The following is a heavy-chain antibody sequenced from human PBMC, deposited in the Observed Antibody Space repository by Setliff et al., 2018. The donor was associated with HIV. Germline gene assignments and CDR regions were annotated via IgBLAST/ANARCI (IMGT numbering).Heavy chain of an antibody. J-gene: IGHJ6*03. Sequence: GASVKVSCKASGDTFTSYAMNWVRQAPGQGLEWLGWINTNTENPTYAQGFTGRFVFSLDTSVSAAFLQISSLKAEDTAVYYCARAQALLRVYYMDVWGKGTTVTVSS. V-gene: IGHV7-4-1*02. D-gene: IGHD3-3*01. CDR2: INTNTENP. CDR1: GDTFTSYA. CDR3: ARAQALLRVYYMDV.